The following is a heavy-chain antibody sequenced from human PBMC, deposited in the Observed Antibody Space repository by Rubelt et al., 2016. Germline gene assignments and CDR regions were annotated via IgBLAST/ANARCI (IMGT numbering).Heavy chain of an antibody. CDR2: IYYSGST. CDR3: ARRGVSGYVDS. Sequence: QLQLQESGPGLVKPSETLSLTCTVSGGSISSSSYYWGWIRQPPGKGLEWIGSIYYSGSTYYNPSLKSRVTLSVATSKNQFSLKLRSVTAADTAVYYCARRGVSGYVDSWGQGTLVTVSS. V-gene: IGHV4-39*01. J-gene: IGHJ4*02. CDR1: GGSISSSSYY. D-gene: IGHD3-10*01.